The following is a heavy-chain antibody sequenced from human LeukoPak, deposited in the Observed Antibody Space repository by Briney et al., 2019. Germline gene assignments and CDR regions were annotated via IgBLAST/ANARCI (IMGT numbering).Heavy chain of an antibody. J-gene: IGHJ1*01. CDR2: ISSSSYTI. Sequence: GGSLRLSCAASGFTFSTYSMNWVRQAPGKGLEWVSYISSSSYTIYYADSVKGRFTISRDNAKNSLSLRMNSLSAEDTAVYYCATGYSSGWYFYFQHWGQGSLVSVSS. CDR1: GFTFSTYS. V-gene: IGHV3-48*04. D-gene: IGHD6-19*01. CDR3: ATGYSSGWYFYFQH.